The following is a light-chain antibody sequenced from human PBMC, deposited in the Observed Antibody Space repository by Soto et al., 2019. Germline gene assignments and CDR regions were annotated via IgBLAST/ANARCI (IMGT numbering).Light chain of an antibody. CDR3: CSYAGSYTYWV. CDR1: SSDVGGYNY. V-gene: IGLV2-11*01. Sequence: QSALTQPRSVSGSPGQSVTISCTGTSSDVGGYNYVSWYQHHPGKAPKLMIYGVTKRPSGVPDRFSGSKSGNTASLTISGLQAEDEADYFCCSYAGSYTYWVFGGGTKVTVL. CDR2: GVT. J-gene: IGLJ3*02.